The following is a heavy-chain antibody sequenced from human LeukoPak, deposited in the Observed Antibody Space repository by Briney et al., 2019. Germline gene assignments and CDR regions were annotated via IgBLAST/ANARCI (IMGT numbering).Heavy chain of an antibody. V-gene: IGHV3-33*01. Sequence: GGSLRLSCAASGFTFRTFGMHWVRQAPGKGLEWVTIIWYDGINKYCADSVKGRFTISRDNSKNTLYLQMNSLRAEDTAVYYCARDYYDSSGQLHAGAHAFDIWGQGTMVTVSS. CDR3: ARDYYDSSGQLHAGAHAFDI. CDR2: IWYDGINK. D-gene: IGHD3-22*01. J-gene: IGHJ3*02. CDR1: GFTFRTFG.